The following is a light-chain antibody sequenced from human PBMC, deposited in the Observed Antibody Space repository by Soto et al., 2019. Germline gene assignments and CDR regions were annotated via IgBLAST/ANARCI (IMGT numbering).Light chain of an antibody. V-gene: IGLV2-8*01. CDR1: SSDVGGYNY. CDR3: SSYAGSNNQV. Sequence: QSVLTQPPSASGSPGQSVTISCTGTSSDVGGYNYVSWYQQHPGRAPKLMIYEVSKRPSGVPDRFSGSKSSNTASLTVSGLQTEDEADYYCSSYAGSNNQVFGTGTKLTVL. J-gene: IGLJ1*01. CDR2: EVS.